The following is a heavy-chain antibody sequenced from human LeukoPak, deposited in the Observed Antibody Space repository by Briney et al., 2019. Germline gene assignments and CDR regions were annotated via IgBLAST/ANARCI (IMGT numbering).Heavy chain of an antibody. CDR3: TRAGPVRDYYDTSGYLGY. Sequence: GGTLRLSCAASGFTFSSYWMHWVRRAPGKGLVGVSRINSDGSSTSYADSVKGRFTISRDNAKNTLYLQMSSLRAEDAAVYYCTRAGPVRDYYDTSGYLGYWGQGTLVTVSS. D-gene: IGHD3-22*01. V-gene: IGHV3-74*01. J-gene: IGHJ4*02. CDR2: INSDGSST. CDR1: GFTFSSYW.